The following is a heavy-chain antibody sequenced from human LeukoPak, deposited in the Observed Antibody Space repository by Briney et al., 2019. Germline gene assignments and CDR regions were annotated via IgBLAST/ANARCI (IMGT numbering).Heavy chain of an antibody. V-gene: IGHV3-48*03. Sequence: GGSLRLSCAASGFTFSSYEMNWVRQAPGKGLEWVSYISSSGSTIYYADSVKGRFTISRDNAKNSLYLQMNSLRAEDTAVYYCARGGAALPFDYWGQGTLVTVSS. J-gene: IGHJ4*02. CDR1: GFTFSSYE. CDR2: ISSSGSTI. D-gene: IGHD1-26*01. CDR3: ARGGAALPFDY.